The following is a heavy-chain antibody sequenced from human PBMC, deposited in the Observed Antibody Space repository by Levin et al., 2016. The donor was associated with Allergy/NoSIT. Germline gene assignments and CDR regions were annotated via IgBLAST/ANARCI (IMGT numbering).Heavy chain of an antibody. V-gene: IGHV2-5*01. CDR1: GFSLTTNQMG. J-gene: IGHJ4*02. D-gene: IGHD4-17*01. CDR2: IYWNDHK. Sequence: SGPTLVKPTETLTLTCTFSGFSLTTNQMGVGWIRQPPGKALEWLALIYWNDHKRYRPSLQSRLTITKDTSKNQVVLTLTNMDPADTATYYCAHGLQPMTSVTTLYFDDWGQGTLVTVSS. CDR3: AHGLQPMTSVTTLYFDD.